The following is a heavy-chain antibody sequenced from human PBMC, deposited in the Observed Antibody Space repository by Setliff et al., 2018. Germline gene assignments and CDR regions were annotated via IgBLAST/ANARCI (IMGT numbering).Heavy chain of an antibody. CDR1: GCSTNNYH. D-gene: IGHD1-1*01. V-gene: IGHV4-4*07. CDR3: AREDWNGNAFDI. Sequence: ETLSLTCTVSGCSTNNYHWTWIRQPAGKGLEWIGRLYPNGNTNYNPSLKRRVDMSADSSKNNLSLRLKYVTAADTAVYYCAREDWNGNAFDIWGPGTMVTVSS. J-gene: IGHJ3*02. CDR2: LYPNGNT.